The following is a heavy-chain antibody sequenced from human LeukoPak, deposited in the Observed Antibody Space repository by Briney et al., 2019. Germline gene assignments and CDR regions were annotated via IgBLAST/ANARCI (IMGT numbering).Heavy chain of an antibody. D-gene: IGHD3-22*01. CDR2: IWYDGNNK. CDR1: GFTFSSYG. Sequence: GGSLRLSCAASGFTFSSYGMHWVRQAPGKGLEWVAGIWYDGNNKYYADSVKGRFTISRDNSKNTLYLQMNSLRAEDTAVYCCVKDQYYDSSGYYFDYWGQGTLVTVSS. CDR3: VKDQYYDSSGYYFDY. V-gene: IGHV3-33*06. J-gene: IGHJ4*02.